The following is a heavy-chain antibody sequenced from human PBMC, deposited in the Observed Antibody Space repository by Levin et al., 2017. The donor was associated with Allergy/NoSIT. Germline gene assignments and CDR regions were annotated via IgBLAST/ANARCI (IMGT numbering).Heavy chain of an antibody. D-gene: IGHD3-10*01. CDR2: IYYSGTT. CDR1: GGSISSYY. Sequence: SETLSLTCTVSGGSISSYYWSWVRQPPGKGLEWIGYIYYSGTTNYKSSLKSRVTISVDTSKNQFSLKLSSVIAADTAVYYCARTRAYYGSGSYLYGMDVWGQGTTVTVSS. V-gene: IGHV4-59*01. CDR3: ARTRAYYGSGSYLYGMDV. J-gene: IGHJ6*02.